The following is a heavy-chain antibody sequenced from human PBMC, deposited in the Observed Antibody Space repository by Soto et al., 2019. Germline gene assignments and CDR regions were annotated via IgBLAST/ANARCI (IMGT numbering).Heavy chain of an antibody. Sequence: GGSLRLSCAASGFTFSNYGMHWVRQAPGKGLEWVAVIWYDGSDKYYVDSVKGRFIISRDNSNNTLYLQMNSLRAEDTAVYYCARGYDSSGYGVFFDYWGQGTLVTVSS. V-gene: IGHV3-33*01. CDR2: IWYDGSDK. CDR1: GFTFSNYG. CDR3: ARGYDSSGYGVFFDY. J-gene: IGHJ4*02. D-gene: IGHD3-22*01.